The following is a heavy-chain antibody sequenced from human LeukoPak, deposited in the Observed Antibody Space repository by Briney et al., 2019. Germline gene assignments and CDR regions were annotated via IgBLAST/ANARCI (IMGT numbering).Heavy chain of an antibody. CDR3: ARDLAAVAGIPDPGCD. CDR2: ISAYNGNT. CDR1: GYTFTSYG. Sequence: GASVKVSCKASGYTFTSYGISWVRQAPGQGLEWMGWISAYNGNTNYAQKLQGRVTITTDTSTSTAYMELRSLRSDDTAVYYCARDLAAVAGIPDPGCDWGQGTLVTVSS. V-gene: IGHV1-18*01. J-gene: IGHJ4*02. D-gene: IGHD6-19*01.